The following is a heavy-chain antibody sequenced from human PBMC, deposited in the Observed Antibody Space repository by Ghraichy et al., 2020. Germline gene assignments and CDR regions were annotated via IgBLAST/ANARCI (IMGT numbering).Heavy chain of an antibody. D-gene: IGHD3-3*01. CDR1: GFTFSSYW. J-gene: IGHJ4*02. V-gene: IGHV3-7*03. Sequence: GESLNISCAASGFTFSSYWMSWVRQAPGKGLEWVANIKQDGSEKYYVDSVKGRFTISRDNAKNSLYLQMNSLRAEDTAVYYCARVCPGLVGVGWLPEYYFDYWGQGTLVTVSS. CDR2: IKQDGSEK. CDR3: ARVCPGLVGVGWLPEYYFDY.